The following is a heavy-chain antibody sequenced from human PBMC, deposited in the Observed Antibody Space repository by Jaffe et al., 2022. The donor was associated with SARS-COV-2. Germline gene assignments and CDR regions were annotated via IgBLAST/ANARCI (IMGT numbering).Heavy chain of an antibody. CDR2: INSDGSRT. CDR3: AREVKYSGTSVDAFDI. Sequence: EVQLVESGGGLVQPGGSLRLSCAASGFTFSSYWMHWVRQAPGKGPVWVSRINSDGSRTNYADSVKGRFTISRDNAKNTLYLQMNSLRGEDTAVYYCAREVKYSGTSVDAFDIWGQGTMVTVSS. CDR1: GFTFSSYW. J-gene: IGHJ3*02. D-gene: IGHD1-26*01. V-gene: IGHV3-74*01.